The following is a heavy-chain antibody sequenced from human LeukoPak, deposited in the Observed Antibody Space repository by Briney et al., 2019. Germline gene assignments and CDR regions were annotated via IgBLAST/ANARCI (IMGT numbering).Heavy chain of an antibody. CDR3: ARAGYCSGGSCYPYYYYYYMDV. J-gene: IGHJ6*03. Sequence: GASVKVSCKASGDTFTSYAISWVRQAPGQGLEWMGWISGHNNDTNYAQRLQGRVTMTTDTSTSTAYMELRSLRSDDTAVYYCARAGYCSGGSCYPYYYYYYMDVWGKGTTVTVSS. D-gene: IGHD2-15*01. CDR1: GDTFTSYA. CDR2: ISGHNNDT. V-gene: IGHV1-18*01.